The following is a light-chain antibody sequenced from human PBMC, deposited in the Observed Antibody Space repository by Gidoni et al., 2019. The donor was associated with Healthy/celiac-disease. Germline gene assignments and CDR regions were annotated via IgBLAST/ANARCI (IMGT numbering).Light chain of an antibody. CDR2: AAS. Sequence: DIQMTQSPSSLSASVGDQVTITCQASQDISNYLNWYQQKPGKAPKLLIYAASNLETGVPSRFSGSGSGTDFTFTISSLQPEDIATYYCQQYDNLSFTFGPGTKVDIK. CDR1: QDISNY. J-gene: IGKJ3*01. CDR3: QQYDNLSFT. V-gene: IGKV1-33*01.